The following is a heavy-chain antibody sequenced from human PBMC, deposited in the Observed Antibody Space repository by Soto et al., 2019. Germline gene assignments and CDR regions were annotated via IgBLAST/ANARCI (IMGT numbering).Heavy chain of an antibody. CDR1: GYTFTGYY. V-gene: IGHV1-2*04. Sequence: ASVKVSCKASGYTFTGYYMHWVRQAPGQGLEWMGWINPNSGGTNYAQKFQGWVTMTRDTSISTAYMELSRLRSDDTAVYYCARDVSTINSSSWEGSRPFYNWFDPWGQGTLVTVSS. CDR2: INPNSGGT. D-gene: IGHD6-13*01. CDR3: ARDVSTINSSSWEGSRPFYNWFDP. J-gene: IGHJ5*02.